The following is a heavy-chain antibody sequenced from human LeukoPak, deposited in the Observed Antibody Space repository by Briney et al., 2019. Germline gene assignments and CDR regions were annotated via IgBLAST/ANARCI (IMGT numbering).Heavy chain of an antibody. Sequence: GASVKVSCKASGYTFTSCDINWVRQATGQGLERMGWMNPNSGNTGYAQKFQGRVTMTRNTSINTAYVELSSLRSEDTAVYYCARGIGVVAASYADAFDIWGQGTMVTVSS. CDR1: GYTFTSCD. V-gene: IGHV1-8*01. D-gene: IGHD2-15*01. J-gene: IGHJ3*02. CDR2: MNPNSGNT. CDR3: ARGIGVVAASYADAFDI.